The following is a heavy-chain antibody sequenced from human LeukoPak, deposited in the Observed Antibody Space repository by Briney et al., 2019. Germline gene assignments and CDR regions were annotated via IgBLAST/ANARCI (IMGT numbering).Heavy chain of an antibody. J-gene: IGHJ4*02. CDR2: IIPIFGTA. V-gene: IGHV1-69*06. Sequence: ASVKLSFKASGGTFSIYAISWVRQAPGQGLEWMGGIIPIFGTANYAQKFQGRVTITADKSTSTAYMELSSLRSEDTAVYYCARGGSSWYPYFDYWGQGTLVTVSS. CDR1: GGTFSIYA. D-gene: IGHD6-13*01. CDR3: ARGGSSWYPYFDY.